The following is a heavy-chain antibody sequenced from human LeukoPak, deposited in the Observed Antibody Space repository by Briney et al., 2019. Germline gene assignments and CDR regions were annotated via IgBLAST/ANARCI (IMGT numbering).Heavy chain of an antibody. CDR2: IRYDGSNK. CDR1: GFTFSSYG. J-gene: IGHJ4*02. D-gene: IGHD2-15*01. Sequence: GGSLRLSCAASGFTFSSYGMHWVRQAPGKGLEWVAFIRYDGSNKYYADSVEGRFTISRDNSKNTLYLQMNSLRAEDTAVYYCAKDPKTLGYCSGGSCYSFNYWGQGTLVTVSS. V-gene: IGHV3-30*02. CDR3: AKDPKTLGYCSGGSCYSFNY.